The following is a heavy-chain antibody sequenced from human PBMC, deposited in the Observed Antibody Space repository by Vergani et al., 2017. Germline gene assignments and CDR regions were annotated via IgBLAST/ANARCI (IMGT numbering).Heavy chain of an antibody. CDR2: ISWNSGSI. Sequence: QVQLVESGGGLVKPGGSLRLSCAASGFTFSDYYMSWIRQAPGKGLEWVSGISWNSGSIGYADSVKGRFTISRDNSKNTLYLQMNSLRAEDTAVYYCAKAVFLSSGYYSWNWYFDLWGRGTLVTVSS. D-gene: IGHD3-22*01. V-gene: IGHV3-11*01. CDR3: AKAVFLSSGYYSWNWYFDL. CDR1: GFTFSDYY. J-gene: IGHJ2*01.